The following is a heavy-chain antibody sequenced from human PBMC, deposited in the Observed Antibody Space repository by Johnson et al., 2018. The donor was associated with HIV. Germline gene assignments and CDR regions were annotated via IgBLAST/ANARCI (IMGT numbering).Heavy chain of an antibody. J-gene: IGHJ3*02. D-gene: IGHD1-1*01. CDR3: ARRSGYAFDI. CDR1: GFTFSNYG. V-gene: IGHV3-7*03. Sequence: VQLVESGGGVVQPGRSLRLSCAASGFTFSNYGMHWVRQAPGKGLEWVANIKEDGSEKYYVDSVKGRFTISRDNGKNSLSLQMNSLRVEDTAVYYCARRSGYAFDIWGQGTMVTVSS. CDR2: IKEDGSEK.